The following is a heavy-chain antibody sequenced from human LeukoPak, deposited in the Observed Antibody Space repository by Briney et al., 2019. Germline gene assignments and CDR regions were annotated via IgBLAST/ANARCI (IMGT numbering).Heavy chain of an antibody. Sequence: SQTLSLTCTVSGGSISSGSYYWSWIRQPAGKGLEWIGRIYTSGSTNYNPSLKSRVTISVDTSKNQFSLKLSSVTAADTAVYYCARDGWLRLGFHAYYYGMDVWGQGTTVTVSS. CDR1: GGSISSGSYY. CDR2: IYTSGST. CDR3: ARDGWLRLGFHAYYYGMDV. J-gene: IGHJ6*02. D-gene: IGHD5-12*01. V-gene: IGHV4-61*02.